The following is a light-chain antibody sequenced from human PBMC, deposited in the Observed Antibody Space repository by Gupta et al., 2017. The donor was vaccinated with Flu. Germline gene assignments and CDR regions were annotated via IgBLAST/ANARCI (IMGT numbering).Light chain of an antibody. CDR1: KEISNH. J-gene: IGKJ3*01. V-gene: IGKV1-33*01. CDR3: QLYDNLPPSFT. Sequence: SLSASVGDRVTTTCQASKEISNHLNWYQHKQRQAANLLIYDASNWQKGVASRFSGSRAETEVTFTISSLQPEDFATYYCQLYDNLPPSFTFGPGTKVDVK. CDR2: DAS.